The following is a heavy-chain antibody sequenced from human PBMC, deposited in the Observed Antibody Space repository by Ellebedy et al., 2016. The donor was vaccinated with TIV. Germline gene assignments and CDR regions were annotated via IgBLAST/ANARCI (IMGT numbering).Heavy chain of an antibody. J-gene: IGHJ4*02. V-gene: IGHV3-7*01. CDR1: GFTFGNDW. Sequence: GGSLRLXXAASGFTFGNDWMYWVRQAPGKGLEWVANIKGDGSVTYYMYSVVGRFTISRDNAKNTLYLQMNRLRGEDTAVYYCARDRGDFSGSIYHDVVDYWGQGTLLTVSS. CDR2: IKGDGSVT. D-gene: IGHD2-15*01. CDR3: ARDRGDFSGSIYHDVVDY.